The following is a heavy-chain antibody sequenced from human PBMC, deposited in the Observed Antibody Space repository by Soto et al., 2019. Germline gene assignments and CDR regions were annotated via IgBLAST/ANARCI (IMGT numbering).Heavy chain of an antibody. CDR3: ARTDDYAFDY. CDR2: INPRGGST. J-gene: IGHJ4*02. D-gene: IGHD4-17*01. Sequence: QVQLVQSGAEVKKPGASVKVSCKTSGYTFTSYYIHWVRQAPGQGLEWMGTINPRGGSTNYAQKFQGRVTVTRDTSTSTVYMELSSLRSEDTAVYYCARTDDYAFDYWGQGTLVTVSS. V-gene: IGHV1-46*01. CDR1: GYTFTSYY.